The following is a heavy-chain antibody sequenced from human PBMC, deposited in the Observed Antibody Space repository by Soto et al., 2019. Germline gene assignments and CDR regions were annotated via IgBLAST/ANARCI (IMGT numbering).Heavy chain of an antibody. D-gene: IGHD6-13*01. CDR3: AKVLRKHSSSPDVES. Sequence: QVQLVESGGGVVQPGRSLRLSCAVSGFTFTNYDMHWVRQAPGKGLEWVALRSFDGSNKYYADSVKGRFTISTDNSRNTLFLQMTSLRGEDTAVYYCAKVLRKHSSSPDVESWGQGTLVTVSS. J-gene: IGHJ4*02. CDR2: RSFDGSNK. V-gene: IGHV3-30*18. CDR1: GFTFTNYD.